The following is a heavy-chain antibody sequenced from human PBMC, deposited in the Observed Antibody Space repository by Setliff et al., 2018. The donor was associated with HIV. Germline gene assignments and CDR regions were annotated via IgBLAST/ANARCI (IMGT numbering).Heavy chain of an antibody. CDR2: INHSGSI. Sequence: SETLSLTCAVYGGSFSGYYWSWIRQPPGKGLEWIGEINHSGSINYNPSLKSRVTISVDTSKNQFSLKVRSVTAADTAVYYCATRAIVVIPDYWGQGTLVTVSS. CDR1: GGSFSGYY. D-gene: IGHD3-22*01. J-gene: IGHJ4*02. V-gene: IGHV4-34*01. CDR3: ATRAIVVIPDY.